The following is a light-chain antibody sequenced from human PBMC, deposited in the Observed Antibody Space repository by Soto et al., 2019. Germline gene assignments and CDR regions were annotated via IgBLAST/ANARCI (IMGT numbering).Light chain of an antibody. V-gene: IGKV3-11*01. J-gene: IGKJ4*01. CDR1: QSVGSY. CDR3: QQRSDWPST. Sequence: EIVLTQSPVTLSLSPGERATLSCRASQSVGSYVDWYQQKPGQAPRLLIYDASSRATGIPARFSGSGSGTDFTLTISSLEPEDFAVYYCQQRSDWPSTVGGGTRVEIK. CDR2: DAS.